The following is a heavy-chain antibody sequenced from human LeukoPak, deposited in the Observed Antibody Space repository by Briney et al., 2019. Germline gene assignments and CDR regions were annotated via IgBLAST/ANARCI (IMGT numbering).Heavy chain of an antibody. CDR2: ISWDGGNT. D-gene: IGHD3-22*01. V-gene: IGHV3-43D*03. CDR1: GFTFDDYA. CDR3: AKSGRCYYDSSAYPGLDY. Sequence: GGALRLSCAASGFTFDDYAMHWVRQGPGEGLEWVSLISWDGGNTYYADSVKGRFTISRDNIKNSLYLQMNSLRAEDTAFYYCAKSGRCYYDSSAYPGLDYWGQGTLVTVSS. J-gene: IGHJ4*02.